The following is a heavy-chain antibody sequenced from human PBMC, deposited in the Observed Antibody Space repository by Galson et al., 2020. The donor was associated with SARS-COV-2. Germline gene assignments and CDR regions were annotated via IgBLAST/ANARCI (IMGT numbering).Heavy chain of an antibody. CDR2: ISYDGSNK. Sequence: SPQLSCAASGFNFSSYGMHWARQAPGKGLEWVAVISYDGSNKYYADSVTGRFTISRDNSKTTLYLQMNSLRAEDTALYYCAKDYGDYAAFDYWGRGTLVTVSS. D-gene: IGHD4-17*01. V-gene: IGHV3-30*18. CDR3: AKDYGDYAAFDY. J-gene: IGHJ4*02. CDR1: GFNFSSYG.